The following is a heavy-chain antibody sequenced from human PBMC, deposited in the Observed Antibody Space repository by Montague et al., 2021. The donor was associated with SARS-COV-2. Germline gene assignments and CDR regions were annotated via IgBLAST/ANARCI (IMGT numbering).Heavy chain of an antibody. J-gene: IGHJ4*02. D-gene: IGHD3-3*01. CDR2: IYYSGST. V-gene: IGHV4-31*03. CDR1: GGSISSGGYY. CDR3: ARAPRNIFGVVLTFDY. Sequence: TLSLTCIVSGGSISSGGYYWSWIRQHPGKGLEWIGYIYYSGSTYYNPFLKSRVTISVDTSKNQFSLKLSSVTAADTAVYYCARAPRNIFGVVLTFDYWGQGTLVTVSS.